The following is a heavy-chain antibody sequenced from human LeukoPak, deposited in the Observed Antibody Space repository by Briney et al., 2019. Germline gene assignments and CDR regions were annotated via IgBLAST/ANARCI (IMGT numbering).Heavy chain of an antibody. CDR1: GFTFSSYG. J-gene: IGHJ4*02. Sequence: PGGSLRLSCSASGFTFSSYGMHWVRQAPGKGLEYVSGISSNGGSTYYADSVKGRFTISRDNSKNTLYLQMSSLRAEDTAVYYCVKDLGGNVVEPKSYFDYWGQGTLVTVSS. CDR3: VKDLGGNVVEPKSYFDY. V-gene: IGHV3-64D*06. D-gene: IGHD2-15*01. CDR2: ISSNGGST.